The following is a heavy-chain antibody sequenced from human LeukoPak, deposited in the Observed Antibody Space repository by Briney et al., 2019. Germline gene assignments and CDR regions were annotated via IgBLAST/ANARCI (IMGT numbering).Heavy chain of an antibody. D-gene: IGHD2-15*01. J-gene: IGHJ4*02. CDR3: ARGGVGGYCSGGSCDTPLYFDY. V-gene: IGHV4-34*01. CDR2: INHSGST. CDR1: GGSFSGYY. Sequence: SETLSLTCAVYGGSFSGYYWSWIRQPPGKGLEWIGEINHSGSTNYNPSLKSRVTISVDTSKNQFSLKLSSVTAADTAVYYCARGGVGGYCSGGSCDTPLYFDYWGQGTLVTVSS.